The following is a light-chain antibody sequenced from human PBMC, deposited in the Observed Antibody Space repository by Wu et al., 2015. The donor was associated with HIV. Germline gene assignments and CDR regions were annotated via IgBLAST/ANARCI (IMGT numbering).Light chain of an antibody. CDR3: QQYYRWPPYT. CDR2: GAS. J-gene: IGKJ2*01. V-gene: IGKV3D-15*01. Sequence: SCRATSNSRQSLSLVPAEPRPPSQVLIYGASNRATGIPARFSGSGSGTDFTLTIDSLQSEDSAIYYCQQYYRWPPYTFGQGTKVEIK. CDR1: NSRQS.